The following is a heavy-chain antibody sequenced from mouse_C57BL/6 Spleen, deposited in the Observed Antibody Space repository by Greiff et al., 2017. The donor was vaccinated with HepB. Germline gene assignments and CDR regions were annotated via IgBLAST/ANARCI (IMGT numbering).Heavy chain of an antibody. CDR3: SRMDDCYYGAMDY. Sequence: EVQLQQSGAELVKPGASVKLSCTASGFNIKDYYMNWVKQRTEQGLEWIGRIDPEDGETKYAPKFQGTATITADTSSNTAYMQLTSLTSEDTAVYYWSRMDDCYYGAMDYWGQGTSVTVSS. CDR2: IDPEDGET. D-gene: IGHD2-3*01. V-gene: IGHV14-2*01. CDR1: GFNIKDYY. J-gene: IGHJ4*01.